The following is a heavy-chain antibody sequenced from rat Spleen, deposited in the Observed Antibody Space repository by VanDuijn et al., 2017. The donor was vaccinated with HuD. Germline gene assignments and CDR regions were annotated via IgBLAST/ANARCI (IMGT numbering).Heavy chain of an antibody. J-gene: IGHJ3*01. CDR3: TSPFRWFAY. CDR1: GFSLTNYN. Sequence: QVQLKESGPGLVQPSQTLSLTCTVAGFSLTNYNVHWVRQPPGKGLEGMGVIWNTGGTRYDSALKSRLSISKDTSKSQVFLKMNSLQTEDTAIYFCTSPFRWFAYWGQGTLVTVSS. V-gene: IGHV2-41*01. CDR2: IWNTGGT.